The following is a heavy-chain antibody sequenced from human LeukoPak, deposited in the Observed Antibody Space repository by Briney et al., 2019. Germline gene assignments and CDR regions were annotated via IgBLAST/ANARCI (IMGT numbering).Heavy chain of an antibody. CDR2: VSYDGSHE. CDR1: GFTFSYYA. J-gene: IGHJ4*02. CDR3: ARNPYGDYEFDY. D-gene: IGHD4-17*01. Sequence: GGSLRLSCAASGFTFSYYAMHWVRQAPGKGLEWVAVVSYDGSHEYYADSVKGRFTISRANFKNTLYLQMNSLRPEDSAVYYCARNPYGDYEFDYWDQGTLVTVSS. V-gene: IGHV3-30*04.